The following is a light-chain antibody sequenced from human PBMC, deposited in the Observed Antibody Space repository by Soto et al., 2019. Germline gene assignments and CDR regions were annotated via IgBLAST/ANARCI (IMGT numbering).Light chain of an antibody. J-gene: IGKJ1*01. CDR3: QQYGSSYPWT. CDR2: GAS. Sequence: EIVLTQSPGTLSLSPGERATLSCRASQSVSSNYLAWYQQKPGQAPRLLIYGASSGATGIPDRFSGSGSGTDFTLTIRRLEPEDFAVYYCQQYGSSYPWTFGQGTKVEIK. V-gene: IGKV3-20*01. CDR1: QSVSSNY.